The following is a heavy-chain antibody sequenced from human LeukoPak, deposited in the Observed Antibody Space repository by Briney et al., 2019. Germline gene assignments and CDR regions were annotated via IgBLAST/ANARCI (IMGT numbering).Heavy chain of an antibody. CDR1: GFTFSSYV. J-gene: IGHJ6*04. CDR2: ISGSGGST. V-gene: IGHV3-23*01. D-gene: IGHD4-17*01. CDR3: AKDSTVASLYYYYGMDV. Sequence: GGSLRLSCAASGFTFSSYVMSWVRQAPGKGLEWVSGISGSGGSTYYADSVKGRFTISRDNSKNTLYLQMNSLRAEDTAVYYCAKDSTVASLYYYYGMDVWAKGPRSPSPQ.